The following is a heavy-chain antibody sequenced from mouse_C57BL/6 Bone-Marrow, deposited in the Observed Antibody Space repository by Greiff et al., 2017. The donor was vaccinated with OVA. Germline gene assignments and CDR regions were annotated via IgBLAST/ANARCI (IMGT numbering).Heavy chain of an antibody. CDR1: EYEFPSHD. CDR2: INSDGGST. CDR3: ARQRYGSSYWYFDV. V-gene: IGHV5-2*01. D-gene: IGHD1-1*01. J-gene: IGHJ1*03. Sequence: EVQGVESGGGLVQPGESLKLSCESNEYEFPSHDMSWVRKTPEKRLELVAAINSDGGSTYYPDTMARRFIISRDNTKKTLYLQMSSRRSEDTALYYCARQRYGSSYWYFDVWGTGTTVTVSS.